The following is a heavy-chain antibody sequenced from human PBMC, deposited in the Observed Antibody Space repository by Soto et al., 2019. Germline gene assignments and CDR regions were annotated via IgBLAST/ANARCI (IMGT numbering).Heavy chain of an antibody. CDR2: INAGNGNT. CDR3: ARVSGYYLPDY. CDR1: RYTFTGYY. V-gene: IGHV1-3*01. J-gene: IGHJ4*02. D-gene: IGHD5-12*01. Sequence: ASVKVSWRASRYTFTGYYMHWVRRAPGQGLEWMGWINAGNGNTKYSQKFQGRVTITRDTSASTAYMELSSLRSEDTAVYYCARVSGYYLPDYWGQGTLVTVSS.